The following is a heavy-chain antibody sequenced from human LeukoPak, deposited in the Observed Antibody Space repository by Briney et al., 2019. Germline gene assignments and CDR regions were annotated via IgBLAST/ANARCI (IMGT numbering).Heavy chain of an antibody. CDR3: AKDRLPHCSGGSCYPYFDY. V-gene: IGHV3-23*01. Sequence: GGSLRLSCAASGFTFSSYAMSWVRQAPGKGLEWVSAISGSGGSTYYADSVKGRFTISRDNSKNTLYLQMNSLRAEDTAVYYCAKDRLPHCSGGSCYPYFDYWGQGTLVTVSS. D-gene: IGHD2-15*01. CDR1: GFTFSSYA. CDR2: ISGSGGST. J-gene: IGHJ4*02.